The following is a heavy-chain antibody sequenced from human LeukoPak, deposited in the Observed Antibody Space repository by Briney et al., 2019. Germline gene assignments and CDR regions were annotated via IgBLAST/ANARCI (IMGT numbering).Heavy chain of an antibody. J-gene: IGHJ4*02. D-gene: IGHD1-26*01. CDR3: TRDRYSGSYYGDY. CDR2: IRSKAYGGTT. Sequence: GGSLRLSCTASGFTFGDYAMSWFRQAPGKGLEGVGFIRSKAYGGTTEYAASVKGRFTISRDDSKSIAYQQMNSLKTEDTAVYYCTRDRYSGSYYGDYWGQGTLVTVSS. CDR1: GFTFGDYA. V-gene: IGHV3-49*03.